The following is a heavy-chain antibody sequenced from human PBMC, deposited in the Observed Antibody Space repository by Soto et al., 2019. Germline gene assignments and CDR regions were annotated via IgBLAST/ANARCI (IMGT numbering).Heavy chain of an antibody. CDR2: INHSGST. D-gene: IGHD3-3*01. Sequence: TSETLSLTCTVYGGSFSGYYLSWIRQPPGKGLEWIGEINHSGSTNYNPSLKSRVTISVDTSKNQFSLKLSSVTAADTAVYYCARDGPLPFWSGYYNGKLYGNWFDPWGQGTLVTVSS. CDR3: ARDGPLPFWSGYYNGKLYGNWFDP. CDR1: GGSFSGYY. V-gene: IGHV4-34*01. J-gene: IGHJ5*02.